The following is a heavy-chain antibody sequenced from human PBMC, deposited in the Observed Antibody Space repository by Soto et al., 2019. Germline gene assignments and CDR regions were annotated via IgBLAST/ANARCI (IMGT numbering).Heavy chain of an antibody. D-gene: IGHD6-6*01. Sequence: SGXSLRLSCAASGFTFSNYALNWFRQAPVKGLEWVLSISSSGDDTYYPDSVKGRFTISRDNSRNTLYLQMNSLRAEDTAIYFCAKNGYEYSTSSPWFDPWGQGTLVTVSS. CDR1: GFTFSNYA. CDR2: ISSSGDDT. J-gene: IGHJ5*02. V-gene: IGHV3-23*01. CDR3: AKNGYEYSTSSPWFDP.